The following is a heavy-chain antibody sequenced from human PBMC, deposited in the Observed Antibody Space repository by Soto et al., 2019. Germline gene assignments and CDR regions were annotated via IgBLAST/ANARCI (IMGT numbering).Heavy chain of an antibody. CDR3: AATPNLFLWFGEFKGGNYYYGMDV. J-gene: IGHJ6*02. CDR2: IVVGSGNT. Sequence: SVKVSCKASGFTFTSSAVQWVRQARGQRLEWIGWIVVGSGNTNYAQKFQERVTITRDMSTSTAYMELSSLRSEDTAVYYCAATPNLFLWFGEFKGGNYYYGMDVWGQGTTVTVSS. V-gene: IGHV1-58*01. D-gene: IGHD3-10*01. CDR1: GFTFTSSA.